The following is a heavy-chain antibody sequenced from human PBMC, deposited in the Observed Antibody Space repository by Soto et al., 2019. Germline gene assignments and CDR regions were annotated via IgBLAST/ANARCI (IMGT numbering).Heavy chain of an antibody. V-gene: IGHV3-23*01. CDR3: ARRAKTATTNWGAFDI. J-gene: IGHJ3*02. Sequence: EVQLLESGGGLVQPGGSLRLSCAASGFTFSSYVMNWVRQAPGTGLEWVSTISYSADKTFYAESVKGRFTISRDNSRDTLFLQMNSLRADDAAVDYCARRAKTATTNWGAFDIWGQGTMVTVSS. CDR1: GFTFSSYV. CDR2: ISYSADKT. D-gene: IGHD1-1*01.